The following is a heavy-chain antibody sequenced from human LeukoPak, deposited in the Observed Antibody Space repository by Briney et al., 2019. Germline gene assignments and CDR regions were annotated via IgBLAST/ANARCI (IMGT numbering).Heavy chain of an antibody. CDR3: ARGSSFSNF. J-gene: IGHJ4*02. Sequence: PGGSLRLSCAASGFTFSSYAMSWVRQAPGKGLEWVSAISGSGGSTYYADSVKGRFTISRDNAKKFLYLQMNSLRAEDTAFYYCARGSSFSNFWGQGILVTVSS. CDR1: GFTFSSYA. CDR2: ISGSGGST. V-gene: IGHV3-23*01. D-gene: IGHD6-13*01.